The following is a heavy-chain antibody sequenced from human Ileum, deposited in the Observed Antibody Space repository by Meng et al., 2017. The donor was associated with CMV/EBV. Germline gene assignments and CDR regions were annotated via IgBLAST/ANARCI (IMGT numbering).Heavy chain of an antibody. D-gene: IGHD3/OR15-3a*01. CDR3: ARGAVNPGLFDY. CDR1: GFTVSSYY. J-gene: IGHJ4*02. CDR2: IYSDGST. V-gene: IGHV3-66*02. Sequence: GESLKISCTASGFTVSSYYMTWVRQAPGKGLEWVSAIYSDGSTYYVDSVKGRFTISRDNSKNTLHLQVNSLRSEDTALCYCARGAVNPGLFDYWGQGTLVTVSS.